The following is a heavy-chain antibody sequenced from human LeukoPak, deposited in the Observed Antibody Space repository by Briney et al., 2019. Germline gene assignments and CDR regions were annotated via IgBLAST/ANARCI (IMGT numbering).Heavy chain of an antibody. CDR2: IYHSGST. CDR3: ARDSIVGATEAFDI. J-gene: IGHJ3*02. D-gene: IGHD1-26*01. Sequence: PSETLSLTCAVSGGSISSGGYSWSWIRQPPGKGLEWIGYIYHSGSTYYNPSLKSRVTISVDRSKNQFSLKLSSVTAADTAVYYCARDSIVGATEAFDIWGQGTMVTVSS. CDR1: GGSISSGGYS. V-gene: IGHV4-30-2*01.